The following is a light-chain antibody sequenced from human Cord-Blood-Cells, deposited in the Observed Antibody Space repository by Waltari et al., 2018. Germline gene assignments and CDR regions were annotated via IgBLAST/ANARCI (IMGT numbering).Light chain of an antibody. CDR3: SSYTSSSTLYV. CDR2: EVS. CDR1: SSEVGSYNY. V-gene: IGLV2-14*01. Sequence: QSALTQPASVSGAPGQSIPISCPGTSSEVGSYNYVPWYQQHPGKAPKLMIYEVSNRPSGVSNRFSGSKSGNTASLTISGLQAEDEADYYCSSYTSSSTLYVFGTGTKVTVL. J-gene: IGLJ1*01.